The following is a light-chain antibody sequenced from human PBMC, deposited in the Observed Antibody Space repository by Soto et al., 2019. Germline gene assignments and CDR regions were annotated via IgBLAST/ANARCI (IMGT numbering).Light chain of an antibody. V-gene: IGKV4-1*01. CDR3: QQYYSTPMYT. CDR2: WAS. CDR1: QSVLYSSNNKNY. J-gene: IGKJ2*01. Sequence: DIVMTQSPDSLAVSLGERATINCKSSQSVLYSSNNKNYLAWYQQKPGQPPKLLIYWASTRESGVPDRFSGSGSGTDFTLTISSLRAEDVAVYYCQQYYSTPMYTFGQGTKVDIK.